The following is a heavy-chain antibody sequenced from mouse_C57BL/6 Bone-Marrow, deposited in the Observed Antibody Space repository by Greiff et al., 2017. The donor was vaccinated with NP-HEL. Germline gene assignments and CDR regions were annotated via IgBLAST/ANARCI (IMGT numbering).Heavy chain of an antibody. CDR3: ASLYSNYAPFAY. Sequence: DVMLVESGGDLVKPGGSLKLSCAASGFPFSSYGMSWVRQTPDKRLEWVATLSSGGSYTYYPDSVKGRFTISRDNAKNTLYLQMSSLKSEDTAMYYCASLYSNYAPFAYWGQGTLVTVSA. J-gene: IGHJ3*01. CDR2: LSSGGSYT. V-gene: IGHV5-6*02. D-gene: IGHD2-5*01. CDR1: GFPFSSYG.